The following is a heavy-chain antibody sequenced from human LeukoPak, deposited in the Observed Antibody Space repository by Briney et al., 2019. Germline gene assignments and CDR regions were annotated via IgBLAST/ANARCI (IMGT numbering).Heavy chain of an antibody. CDR1: GFTFSNYW. D-gene: IGHD6-19*01. Sequence: GGSLRLSCAASGFTFSNYWMHWVRQAPGKGLVWVSRISSDESITSYADSVKGRFTISRDNAENTLFLQMNGLRAEDTAVYYCARVSLSSGCLSNWGQGTLVTVSS. CDR3: ARVSLSSGCLSN. CDR2: ISSDESIT. V-gene: IGHV3-74*01. J-gene: IGHJ4*02.